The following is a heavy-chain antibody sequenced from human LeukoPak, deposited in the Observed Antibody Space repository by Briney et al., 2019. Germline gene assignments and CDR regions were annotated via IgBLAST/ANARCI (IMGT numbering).Heavy chain of an antibody. CDR3: AGTELGYCTVTGCPLES. V-gene: IGHV4-59*01. J-gene: IGHJ4*02. Sequence: SETLSLTCNVSGASLSSYFWSWIRQPPGKELEWIGYIYYDGYPNYSPSLRSRITISVEKSKSQFSLNLRSVTAADTALYFCAGTELGYCTVTGCPLESWGQGTLVTVSS. CDR1: GASLSSYF. CDR2: IYYDGYP. D-gene: IGHD2-8*02.